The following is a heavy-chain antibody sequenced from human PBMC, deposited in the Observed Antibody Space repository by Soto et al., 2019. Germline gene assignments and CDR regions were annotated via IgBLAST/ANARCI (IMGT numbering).Heavy chain of an antibody. Sequence: LRLSFAASGFTFRSFAVSWVRQAPGKGLEWVSSITDSGGSTYYADSVKGRFSISRDNSKNTLHLQMNNLRAEDTAVYYCAKAGPNSHGRNYFDYWGQGTLVTVSS. D-gene: IGHD1-26*01. V-gene: IGHV3-23*01. J-gene: IGHJ4*02. CDR3: AKAGPNSHGRNYFDY. CDR1: GFTFRSFA. CDR2: ITDSGGST.